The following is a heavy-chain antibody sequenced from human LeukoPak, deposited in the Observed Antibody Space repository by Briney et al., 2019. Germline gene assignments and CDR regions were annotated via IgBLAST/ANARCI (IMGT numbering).Heavy chain of an antibody. D-gene: IGHD5-24*01. CDR3: ARMEWRDGYNALGP. Sequence: SETLSLTCTVSGGTISSYYWSWIRQAPGKGLEWMGVIYYGGSTNYNPCLKSRVTISVDTSKNQFSLKLSSVTAADTAVYYCARMEWRDGYNALGPWGQGTLVTVSS. V-gene: IGHV4-59*01. CDR2: IYYGGST. CDR1: GGTISSYY. J-gene: IGHJ5*02.